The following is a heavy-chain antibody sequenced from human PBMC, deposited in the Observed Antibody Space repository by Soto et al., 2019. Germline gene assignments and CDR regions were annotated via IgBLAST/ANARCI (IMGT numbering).Heavy chain of an antibody. CDR1: GYTFTSYG. D-gene: IGHD6-13*01. CDR2: ISAYNGNT. CDR3: ARDLSLSYSSSWYDY. V-gene: IGHV1-18*04. Sequence: ASVKVSCKASGYTFTSYGISWLRQAPGQGLEWMGWISAYNGNTNYAQKLQGRVTMTTDTSTSTAYMELRSLRSDDTAVYYCARDLSLSYSSSWYDYWGQGTLVTVSS. J-gene: IGHJ4*02.